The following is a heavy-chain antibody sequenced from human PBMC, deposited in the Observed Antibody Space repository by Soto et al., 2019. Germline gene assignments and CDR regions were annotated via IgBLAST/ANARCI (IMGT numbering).Heavy chain of an antibody. CDR3: ARYKVVTCCFGMEV. CDR2: IWYDESNP. D-gene: IGHD2-21*02. Sequence: QVQLVESGGGVVQPGKSLRLSCAASGFIFGAYGMHWVRQAPGKGLEWVAVIWYDESNPYYADSVQGRVTISRDNSKNTVYLQMILLAAADTGVYYCARYKVVTCCFGMEVWGQGTTVAVSS. V-gene: IGHV3-33*01. CDR1: GFIFGAYG. J-gene: IGHJ6*02.